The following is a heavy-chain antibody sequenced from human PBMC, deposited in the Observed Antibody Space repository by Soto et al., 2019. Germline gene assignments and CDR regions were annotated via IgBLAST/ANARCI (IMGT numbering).Heavy chain of an antibody. CDR3: ASWAGYSK. CDR1: GYTFTSYG. CDR2: ISAYNGNT. Sequence: GASVKVSCKASGYTFTSYGINWVRQAPGQGLEWMGWISAYNGNTNYAQKFQGRVTMTWNTSISTAYMELSSLRSEDTAVYYCASWAGYSKWGQGTLVTVST. D-gene: IGHD3-9*01. J-gene: IGHJ4*02. V-gene: IGHV1-18*01.